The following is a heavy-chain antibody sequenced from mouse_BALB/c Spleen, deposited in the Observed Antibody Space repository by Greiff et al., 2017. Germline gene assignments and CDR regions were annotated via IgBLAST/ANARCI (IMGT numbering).Heavy chain of an antibody. D-gene: IGHD4-1*01. CDR3: ARDGGLTGTFAY. J-gene: IGHJ3*01. V-gene: IGHV2-9*02. CDR2: IWAGGST. CDR1: GFSLTSYG. Sequence: QVHVKQSGPGLVAPSQSLSITCTVSGFSLTSYGVHWVRQPPGKGLEWLGVIWAGGSTNYNSALMSRLSISKDNSKSQVFLKMNSLQTDDTAMYYCARDGGLTGTFAYWGQGTLVTVSA.